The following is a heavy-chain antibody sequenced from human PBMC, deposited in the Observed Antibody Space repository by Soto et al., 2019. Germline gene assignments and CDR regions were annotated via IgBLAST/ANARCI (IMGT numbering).Heavy chain of an antibody. CDR1: GFAISNYA. Sequence: EVQLLESGGGLVQPGGSLRLSCAASGFAISNYAMYWVRQAAGKGLESVAAVSKGGGAYYGDSVKGRFFVSRENSNNMMYLQMNGLRAEDTAVYFCAKRRDSSNSHYSDLDSWGQGTLVTVSS. D-gene: IGHD2-15*01. J-gene: IGHJ4*02. V-gene: IGHV3-23*01. CDR3: AKRRDSSNSHYSDLDS. CDR2: VSKGGGA.